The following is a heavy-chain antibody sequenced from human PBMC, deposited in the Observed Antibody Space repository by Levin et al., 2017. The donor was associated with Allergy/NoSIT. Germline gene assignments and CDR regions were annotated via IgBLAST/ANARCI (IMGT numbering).Heavy chain of an antibody. V-gene: IGHV4-39*01. J-gene: IGHJ3*02. CDR1: GGSISSSSYY. CDR2: IYYSGST. D-gene: IGHD4-17*01. CDR3: ASPGERTVTTTRGPGSAFDI. Sequence: SETLSLTCTVSGGSISSSSYYWGWIRQPPGKGLEWIGSIYYSGSTYYNPSLKSRVTISVDTSKNQFSLKLSSVTAADTAVYYCASPGERTVTTTRGPGSAFDIWGQGTMVTVSS.